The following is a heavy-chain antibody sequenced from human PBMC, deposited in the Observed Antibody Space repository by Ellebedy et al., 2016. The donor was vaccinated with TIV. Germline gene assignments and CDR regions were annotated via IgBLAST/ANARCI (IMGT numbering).Heavy chain of an antibody. CDR3: AKARYCSSTSCYTFDP. CDR1: GVSVTNSY. CDR2: TYYSGTT. D-gene: IGHD2-2*02. Sequence: MPSETLSLTCTVSGVSVTNSYWSWIRQPPGKGLEWIGFTYYSGTTSYSLSLKSRVTISVDTSKNQLSLKVKSVTAADTAVYYGAKARYCSSTSCYTFDPWGQGTLVTVSS. J-gene: IGHJ5*02. V-gene: IGHV4-59*02.